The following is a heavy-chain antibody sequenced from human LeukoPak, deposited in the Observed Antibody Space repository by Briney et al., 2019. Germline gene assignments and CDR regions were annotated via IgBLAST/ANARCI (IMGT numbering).Heavy chain of an antibody. J-gene: IGHJ4*02. Sequence: SVKVSCKASGGTFISYAISWVRQAPGQGLEWMGRIIPILGIANYAQKFQGRVTITADKSTSTAYMELSSLRSEDTAVYYCARTYSSSSGALDYWGQGTLVTVSS. CDR2: IIPILGIA. V-gene: IGHV1-69*04. D-gene: IGHD6-6*01. CDR1: GGTFISYA. CDR3: ARTYSSSSGALDY.